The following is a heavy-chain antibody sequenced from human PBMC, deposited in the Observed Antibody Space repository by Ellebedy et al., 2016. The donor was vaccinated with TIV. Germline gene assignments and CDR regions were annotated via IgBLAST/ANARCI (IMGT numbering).Heavy chain of an antibody. CDR3: AKERIGGGRLDAFDI. J-gene: IGHJ3*02. V-gene: IGHV3-30*04. Sequence: GESLKISXAASGFAFSRCAMHWVRQTPGKGLEWVATISYHGRNKFYADAVKGRFSISRDNSMNTLYLQMNSLRADDTAVYYCAKERIGGGRLDAFDIWGQGTTVTVSS. D-gene: IGHD3-10*01. CDR1: GFAFSRCA. CDR2: ISYHGRNK.